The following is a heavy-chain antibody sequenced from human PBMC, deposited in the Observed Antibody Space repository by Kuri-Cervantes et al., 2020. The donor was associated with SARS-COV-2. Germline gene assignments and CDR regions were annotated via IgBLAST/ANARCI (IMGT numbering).Heavy chain of an antibody. V-gene: IGHV4-4*07. Sequence: SETLSLTCTVYGGSISSYYWSWIRQPAGKGLEWIGRIYTSGSTNYNPSLKSRVTMSVDTSKNQFSLKLSSVTAADTAVYYCARVTIEIVPAAILEASKAWFDPWGQGTLVTVSS. CDR3: ARVTIEIVPAAILEASKAWFDP. CDR2: IYTSGST. CDR1: GGSISSYY. D-gene: IGHD2-2*01. J-gene: IGHJ5*02.